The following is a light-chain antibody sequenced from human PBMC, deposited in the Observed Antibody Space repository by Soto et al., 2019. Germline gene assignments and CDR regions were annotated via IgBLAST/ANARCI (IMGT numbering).Light chain of an antibody. J-gene: IGKJ1*01. Sequence: IQMTQSPSTLPASVGDRVTITCRASQSISNWLAWYQQKQGPAPKLLIYHASTLESGVPSRFSGSGSGTEFTLTISSLQHDDFATYYCQQYMSYSFGQGTKVEIK. V-gene: IGKV1-5*01. CDR1: QSISNW. CDR3: QQYMSYS. CDR2: HAS.